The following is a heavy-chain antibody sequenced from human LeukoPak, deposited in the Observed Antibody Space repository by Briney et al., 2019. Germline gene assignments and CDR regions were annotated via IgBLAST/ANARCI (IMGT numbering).Heavy chain of an antibody. J-gene: IGHJ4*02. CDR1: GGXFSSYA. CDR3: ARSAAGTYY. CDR2: TIPIFGTA. V-gene: IGHV1-69*13. Sequence: GASVTVSCKASGGXFSSYAISWVRQAPGQGLEWMGETIPIFGTANYAQQFQGRVTITADESTSTDYMELSSLRSEDTAVCYCARSAAGTYYGGQGTVVSVSS. D-gene: IGHD1-1*01.